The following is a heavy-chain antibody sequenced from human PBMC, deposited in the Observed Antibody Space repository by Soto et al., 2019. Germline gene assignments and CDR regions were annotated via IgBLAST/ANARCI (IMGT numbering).Heavy chain of an antibody. D-gene: IGHD2-21*02. CDR1: GFTFTSSA. Sequence: GASVKVSCKASGFTFTSSAVQWVRQARGQRLEWIGWIVVGSGNTNYAQKFQERVTITRDISTSTAYMELRSLRSDDTAVYYCAKKPPGDWRGQFDYWGLGTLVTVSS. CDR3: AKKPPGDWRGQFDY. CDR2: IVVGSGNT. J-gene: IGHJ4*02. V-gene: IGHV1-58*01.